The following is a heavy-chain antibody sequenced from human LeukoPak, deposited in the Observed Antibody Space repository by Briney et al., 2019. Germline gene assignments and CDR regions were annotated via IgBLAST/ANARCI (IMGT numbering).Heavy chain of an antibody. CDR1: AFIVSSNY. J-gene: IGHJ4*02. D-gene: IGHD3-9*01. V-gene: IGHV3-53*01. Sequence: GGSLRLSCAASAFIVSSNYMSWVRQPPGKGLEWVSIIYSSGNTYYADSVKGRFTITRDNSKNTLSLQMNSLRVEDTAVYYCVSHSDSLTSYSFDYWGQGTLVTVSS. CDR3: VSHSDSLTSYSFDY. CDR2: IYSSGNT.